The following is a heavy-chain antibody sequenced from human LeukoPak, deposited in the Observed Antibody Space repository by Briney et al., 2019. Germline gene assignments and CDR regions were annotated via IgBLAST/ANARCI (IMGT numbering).Heavy chain of an antibody. J-gene: IGHJ6*02. CDR1: GFTFSSYA. CDR2: ISHDGTNK. CDR3: ARDFRASYYYGLDV. Sequence: GGSLRLSCAASGFTFSSYAMHWVRQAPGKGLEWVAVISHDGTNKYYADSVRGRFTISRDNAKNSLSLQMNSLRAEDTALYYCARDFRASYYYGLDVWGQGTTVTVSS. V-gene: IGHV3-30*04.